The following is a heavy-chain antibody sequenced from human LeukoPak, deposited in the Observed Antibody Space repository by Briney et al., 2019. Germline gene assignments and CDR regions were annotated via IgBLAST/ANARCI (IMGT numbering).Heavy chain of an antibody. J-gene: IGHJ5*02. CDR1: GYTFTSYD. V-gene: IGHV1-8*01. CDR3: ARDPKITIFGVAGTNWFDP. Sequence: ASVTVSCKASGYTFTSYDINWVRQAPGQGLEWMGWMNPNSGNTGYAQKFQGRVTMTRNTSISTAYMELSSLRSEDTAVYYCARDPKITIFGVAGTNWFDPWGQGTLVTVSS. CDR2: MNPNSGNT. D-gene: IGHD3-3*01.